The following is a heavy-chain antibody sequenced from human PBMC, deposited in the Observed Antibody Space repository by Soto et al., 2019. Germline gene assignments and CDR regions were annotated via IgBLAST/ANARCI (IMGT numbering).Heavy chain of an antibody. D-gene: IGHD6-13*01. J-gene: IGHJ4*02. Sequence: QVQLVESGGGLVQPGRSLRLSCAASGFTFSSYGMHWVRQAPGKGLEWVAVIWYDGSNKYYADSVKGRFTISRDNSKNTLYLQMNSLRAEDTAVYYCARDFNGGISADWGQGTLVTVSS. V-gene: IGHV3-33*01. CDR3: ARDFNGGISAD. CDR1: GFTFSSYG. CDR2: IWYDGSNK.